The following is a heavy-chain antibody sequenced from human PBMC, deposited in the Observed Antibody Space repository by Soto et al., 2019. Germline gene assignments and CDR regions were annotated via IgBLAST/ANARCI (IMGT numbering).Heavy chain of an antibody. Sequence: LRLSCAASGFTFSSYAMSWVRQAPGKGLEWVSAISGSGGSTYYADSVKGRFTISRDNSKNTLYLQMNSLRAEDTAVYYCAKDPESGHFWSGYRPFDYWGQGTLVTVSS. CDR1: GFTFSSYA. V-gene: IGHV3-23*01. D-gene: IGHD3-3*02. J-gene: IGHJ4*02. CDR3: AKDPESGHFWSGYRPFDY. CDR2: ISGSGGST.